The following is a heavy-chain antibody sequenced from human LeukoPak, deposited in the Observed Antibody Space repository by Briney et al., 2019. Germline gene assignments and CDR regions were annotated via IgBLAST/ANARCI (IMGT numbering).Heavy chain of an antibody. V-gene: IGHV1-69*06. CDR1: GGTFSSYA. CDR3: ARSLVVVVAATVRGNWFDP. D-gene: IGHD2-15*01. CDR2: IIPIFGTA. Sequence: GASVKVSCKAPGGTFSSYAISWVRQAPGQGLEWMGGIIPIFGTANYAQKFQGRVTITADKSTSTAYMELSSLRSEDTAVYYCARSLVVVVAATVRGNWFDPWGQGTLVTVSS. J-gene: IGHJ5*02.